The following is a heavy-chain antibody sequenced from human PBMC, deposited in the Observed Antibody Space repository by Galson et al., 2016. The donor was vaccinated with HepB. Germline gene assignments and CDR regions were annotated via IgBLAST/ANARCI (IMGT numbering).Heavy chain of an antibody. CDR2: ISSGSSVI. Sequence: SLRLSCAGSGFTFSDYYMTWIRQAPGKGPEWLSYISSGSSVIYYADSVKGRFTISRDNSKNTVYLQMNSLRAEDTAVYYCARGDYGAYSPFGMDVWGQGTTVTVSS. D-gene: IGHD4-17*01. V-gene: IGHV3-11*04. CDR3: ARGDYGAYSPFGMDV. CDR1: GFTFSDYY. J-gene: IGHJ6*02.